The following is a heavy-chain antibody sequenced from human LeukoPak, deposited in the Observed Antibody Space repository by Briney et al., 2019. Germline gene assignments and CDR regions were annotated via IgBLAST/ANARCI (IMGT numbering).Heavy chain of an antibody. J-gene: IGHJ4*02. CDR2: IYYSGST. Sequence: SETLSLTCTVSGGSISSYYWSWIRQPPGKGLEWIGYIYYSGSTNYNPSLKSRVTISVDTSKNQFSLKLSSVTAADTAVYYCARGLITMVRGVISHFDYWGQGTLVTVSS. CDR3: ARGLITMVRGVISHFDY. D-gene: IGHD3-10*01. CDR1: GGSISSYY. V-gene: IGHV4-59*01.